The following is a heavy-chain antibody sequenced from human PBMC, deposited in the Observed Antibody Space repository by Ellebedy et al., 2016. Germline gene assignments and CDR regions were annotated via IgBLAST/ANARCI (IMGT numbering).Heavy chain of an antibody. D-gene: IGHD2-15*01. CDR3: ARGVGSGWFDP. V-gene: IGHV3-53*01. CDR1: GFTVSTYY. Sequence: GESLKISCAASGFTVSTYYLQWVRHAPGKGVEWVSAIVSDGKTYDADSVKVQFTISRNNSKNTLYLQMNSLRAEDTAVYYCARGVGSGWFDPWGHGTLVTVSS. CDR2: IVSDGKT. J-gene: IGHJ5*02.